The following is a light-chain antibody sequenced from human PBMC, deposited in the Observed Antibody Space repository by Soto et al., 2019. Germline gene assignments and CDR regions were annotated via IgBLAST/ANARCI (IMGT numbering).Light chain of an antibody. CDR1: QSISSW. V-gene: IGKV1-5*01. J-gene: IGKJ1*01. CDR3: QQYNYFWA. CDR2: DAS. Sequence: DIQMAQAPSTLSSSVRGIVTIPCRASQSISSWLAWYQQKPGKAPKLLIYDASNLESGVPSRFSGGGSGTEFSLTISSLQPDDFATYYCQQYNYFWAFGQGTKVDIK.